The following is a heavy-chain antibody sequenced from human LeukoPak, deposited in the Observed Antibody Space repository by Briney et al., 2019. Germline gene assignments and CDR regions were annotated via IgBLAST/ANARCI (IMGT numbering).Heavy chain of an antibody. CDR3: ARDTNLRDSFDI. V-gene: IGHV4-4*07. Sequence: SETLSLTCTVSGGSISPYYWSWIRQSAGKGLEWIGRIYVAGNTDYNPSLKGRVFISVDPSTNQFSLKVTSVTAADTAVYYCARDTNLRDSFDIWGQGTMVAVSS. D-gene: IGHD2-8*01. CDR2: IYVAGNT. J-gene: IGHJ3*02. CDR1: GGSISPYY.